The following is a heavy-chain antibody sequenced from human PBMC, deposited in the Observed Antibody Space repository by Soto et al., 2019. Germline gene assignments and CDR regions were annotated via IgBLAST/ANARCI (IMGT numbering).Heavy chain of an antibody. D-gene: IGHD2-21*01. V-gene: IGHV3-23*01. CDR1: GFTFSSYA. CDR2: ISGSGGST. Sequence: GGSLRLSCAASGFTFSSYALSWVRQAPGKGLEWVSAISGSGGSTYYADSVKGRFTISSDNSKNTLYLQMNSLRAEDTAVYYCANPCLEDCECFDYWGQGTLDIVSS. J-gene: IGHJ4*02. CDR3: ANPCLEDCECFDY.